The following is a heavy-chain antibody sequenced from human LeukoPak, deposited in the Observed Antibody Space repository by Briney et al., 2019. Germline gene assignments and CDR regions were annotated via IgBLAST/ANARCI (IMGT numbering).Heavy chain of an antibody. CDR1: GFTVSSNY. CDR3: ARRGYSYGPPGAFDI. D-gene: IGHD5-18*01. J-gene: IGHJ3*02. CDR2: IYSGGST. Sequence: GGSLRLSCAASGFTVSSNYMSWVRQAPGKGLEWVSVIYSGGSTYYSDSVKGRFTISRPNSKNTLYLQMTSLRAEDTAVYYCARRGYSYGPPGAFDIWGQGTMVTVSS. V-gene: IGHV3-53*04.